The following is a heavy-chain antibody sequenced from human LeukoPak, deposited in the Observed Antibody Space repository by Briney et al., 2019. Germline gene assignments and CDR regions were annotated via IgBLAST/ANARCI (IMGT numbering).Heavy chain of an antibody. D-gene: IGHD3-10*01. Sequence: PGGSLRLSCAASGFTFSSYAMHWVRQAPGKGVEWVAVISYDGSNKYYADSVKGRFTISRDNSKNTLYLQMNSLRAEDTAVYYCARVRITMVRLINWYFDYWGQGTLVTVSS. CDR2: ISYDGSNK. CDR1: GFTFSSYA. J-gene: IGHJ4*02. CDR3: ARVRITMVRLINWYFDY. V-gene: IGHV3-30-3*01.